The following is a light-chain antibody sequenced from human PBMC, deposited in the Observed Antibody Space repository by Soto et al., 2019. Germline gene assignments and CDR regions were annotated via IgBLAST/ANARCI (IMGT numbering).Light chain of an antibody. CDR1: SSDVGGHNY. CDR2: EVS. J-gene: IGLJ3*02. CDR3: SSYTNNQRV. V-gene: IGLV2-14*01. Sequence: QSVLTQPASVSGSPGQSITISCTGTSSDVGGHNYVSWYQQHPGKAPKLLIYEVSNRPSGVSYRFSGSKSGNTASLTISGLQAEDEADYYCSSYTNNQRVFGGGTKVTVL.